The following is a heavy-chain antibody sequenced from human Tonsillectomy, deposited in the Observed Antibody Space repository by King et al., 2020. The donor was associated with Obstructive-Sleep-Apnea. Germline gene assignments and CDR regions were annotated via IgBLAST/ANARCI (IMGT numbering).Heavy chain of an antibody. CDR1: GGSISSGGYY. CDR3: ARVQCSSTSCYVVWFDP. CDR2: IYYSGCT. D-gene: IGHD2-2*01. Sequence: QLQESGPGLVKPSQTLSLTCTVSGGSISSGGYYWSWIRQHPGKGLEWIGYIYYSGCTYYNPSPKSRVTISVNTLKNQFSLKLSPVTAADTAVYYCARVQCSSTSCYVVWFDPWGQGTLVTVSS. V-gene: IGHV4-31*03. J-gene: IGHJ5*02.